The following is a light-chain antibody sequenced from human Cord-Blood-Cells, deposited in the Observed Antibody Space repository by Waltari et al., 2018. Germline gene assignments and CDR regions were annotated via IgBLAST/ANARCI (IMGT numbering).Light chain of an antibody. CDR3: QQSYSSPLT. CDR1: QSISSY. CDR2: AAS. J-gene: IGKJ4*01. Sequence: DIQMTPSPSSLSASVGDRVTITCRASQSISSYLNWYQQKPGEAPKLLIYAASSLQSGVPSRFSGSGSGTYFTLTISSLQPEDVATYYCQQSYSSPLTFGGGTKVEIK. V-gene: IGKV1-39*01.